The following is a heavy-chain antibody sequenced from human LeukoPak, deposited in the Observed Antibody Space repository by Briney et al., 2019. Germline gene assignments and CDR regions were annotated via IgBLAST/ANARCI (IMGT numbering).Heavy chain of an antibody. CDR2: IKQDGSEK. V-gene: IGHV3-7*01. Sequence: PGGSLRLSCAVSGFTFSNYWMTWVRQAPGKGLEWVANIKQDGSEKHYVDSVKGRLTISRDNAKNSLYLQMNSLRAEDTAVYYCARDSFLAVSYYDFWSGYSRRARAGYMDVWGKGTTVTVSS. CDR1: GFTFSNYW. CDR3: ARDSFLAVSYYDFWSGYSRRARAGYMDV. J-gene: IGHJ6*03. D-gene: IGHD3-3*01.